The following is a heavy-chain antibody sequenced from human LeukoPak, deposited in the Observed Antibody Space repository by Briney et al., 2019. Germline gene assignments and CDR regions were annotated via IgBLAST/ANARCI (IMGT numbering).Heavy chain of an antibody. D-gene: IGHD1-1*01. Sequence: GASVKVSCKTSGYTFTDYYIYRVQQAPGKGLECMGRVDPEDGETRYRDKFQGRLTITADTSTETVYMELSSLRSEDTAVYFCASGYNFRHISYWGQGTLVTVSS. V-gene: IGHV1-69-2*01. J-gene: IGHJ4*02. CDR2: VDPEDGET. CDR1: GYTFTDYY. CDR3: ASGYNFRHISY.